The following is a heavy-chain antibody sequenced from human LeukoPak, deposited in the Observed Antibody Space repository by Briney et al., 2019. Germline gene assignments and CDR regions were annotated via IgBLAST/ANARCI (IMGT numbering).Heavy chain of an antibody. Sequence: GGSLRLSCAASGFTVSSNYMSWVRQAPGKGLEWVSVIYSGGSTYYADSVKGRFTISRDNSKNTLYLQMNSLRAEDTAVYYCARGYSFPVPFFDYWGQGTLVTVSS. V-gene: IGHV3-66*01. CDR1: GFTVSSNY. D-gene: IGHD5-18*01. CDR3: ARGYSFPVPFFDY. J-gene: IGHJ4*02. CDR2: IYSGGST.